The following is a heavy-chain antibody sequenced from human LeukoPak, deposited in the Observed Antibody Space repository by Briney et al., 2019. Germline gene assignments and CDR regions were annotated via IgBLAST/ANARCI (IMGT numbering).Heavy chain of an antibody. V-gene: IGHV3-48*03. J-gene: IGHJ6*04. D-gene: IGHD3-10*02. CDR1: GFTFSSYE. Sequence: GGSLRLSCAASGFTFSSYEMNWVRQAPGKGLEWVSYISSSGSTIYYADSVKGRFTISRDNTKNSLYLQVNSLRAEDTAVYYCAELGITMIGGVWGKGTTVTISS. CDR3: AELGITMIGGV. CDR2: ISSSGSTI.